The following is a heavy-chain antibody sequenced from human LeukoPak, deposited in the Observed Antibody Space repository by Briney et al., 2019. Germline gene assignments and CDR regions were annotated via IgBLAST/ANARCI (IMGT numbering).Heavy chain of an antibody. CDR1: GYTFTGYY. D-gene: IGHD3-22*01. J-gene: IGHJ4*02. Sequence: GALVRVSCKASGYTFTGYYMHWVRQAPGQGLEWLGWLNPNSGGTSYPQKFQGRVTMTRDTSTSTAYMELSSLRSDDTAMYYCARGGEWYYDSSTYRLFDYWGQGTLVTVSS. CDR3: ARGGEWYYDSSTYRLFDY. V-gene: IGHV1-2*02. CDR2: LNPNSGGT.